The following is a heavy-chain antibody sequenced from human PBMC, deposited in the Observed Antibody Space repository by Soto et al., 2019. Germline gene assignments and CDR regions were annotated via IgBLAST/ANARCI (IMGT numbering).Heavy chain of an antibody. V-gene: IGHV1-46*01. D-gene: IGHD2-2*01. J-gene: IGHJ4*02. CDR1: GYTFTCSS. Sequence: QVQLVQSGAEVNKPGASVKISCKASGYTFTCSSMHWVRHAPGQGIEWVGVINPSCGRTAYAQRFQGSVTVTRDTTTSTVYMEQNSLISEDTAMYYCARVRSSTWGAYDFWGQGSLVTVSS. CDR2: INPSCGRT. CDR3: ARVRSSTWGAYDF.